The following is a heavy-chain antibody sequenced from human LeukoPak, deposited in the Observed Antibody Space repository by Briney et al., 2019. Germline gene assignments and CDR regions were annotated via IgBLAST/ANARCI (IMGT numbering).Heavy chain of an antibody. V-gene: IGHV4-39*01. J-gene: IGHJ4*02. D-gene: IGHD2-21*02. CDR3: ARLAGYCGGDCYETDITYYFGY. Sequence: PSETLSLTCTVSGGSISSSSYYWGWIRQPPGKGLEWIGSTYYSGSTYYNPSLKSRVTISVDTSENQFSLKLSSVAAADTAVYYCARLAGYCGGDCYETDITYYFGYWGQGTLVTVSS. CDR2: TYYSGST. CDR1: GGSISSSSYY.